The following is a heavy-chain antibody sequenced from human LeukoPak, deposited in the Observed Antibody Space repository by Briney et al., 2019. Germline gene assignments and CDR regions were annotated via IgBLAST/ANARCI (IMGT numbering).Heavy chain of an antibody. CDR3: ARAVEYYDSSGYYYVYYFDY. Sequence: GGSLRLSRAASGFTFDDYGMSWVRQAPGKGLEWVSGINWNGGSTGYADSVKGRFTISRDNAKNSLYLQMNSLRAEDTALYYCARAVEYYDSSGYYYVYYFDYWGQGTLVTVSS. J-gene: IGHJ4*02. CDR2: INWNGGST. V-gene: IGHV3-20*04. CDR1: GFTFDDYG. D-gene: IGHD3-22*01.